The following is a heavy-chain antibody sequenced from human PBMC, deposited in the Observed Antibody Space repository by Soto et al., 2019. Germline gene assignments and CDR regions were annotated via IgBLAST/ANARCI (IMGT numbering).Heavy chain of an antibody. D-gene: IGHD6-13*01. CDR2: ISYDGSNK. CDR1: GYSFTSYG. V-gene: IGHV3-30*03. J-gene: IGHJ6*02. Sequence: GGSLRLSCAASGYSFTSYGMHWVRQAPGKGLEWVAVISYDGSNKYYADSVKGRFTISSDNSKNTLNLQMNSLRAEDTAVYYCAISGAIAGALLAPNYYGMDVWGQGTTVTVS. CDR3: AISGAIAGALLAPNYYGMDV.